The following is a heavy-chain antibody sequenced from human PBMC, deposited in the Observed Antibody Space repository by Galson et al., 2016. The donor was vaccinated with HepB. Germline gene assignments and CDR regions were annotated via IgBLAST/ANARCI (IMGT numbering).Heavy chain of an antibody. CDR3: AREVVGTYDAFDI. D-gene: IGHD1-26*01. V-gene: IGHV3-53*01. J-gene: IGHJ3*02. CDR1: GFTASDCY. CDR2: IYTDGTP. Sequence: SLRLSCAASGFTASDCYMNWVRQAPGRGLEWVSVIYTDGTPYYADSVKGRVTISRDNSNNLVHLQMDSLRVEDTALYYCAREVVGTYDAFDIWGRGTMVTVSS.